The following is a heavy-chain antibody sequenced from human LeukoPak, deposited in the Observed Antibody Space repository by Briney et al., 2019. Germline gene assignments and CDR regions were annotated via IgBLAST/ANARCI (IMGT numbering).Heavy chain of an antibody. D-gene: IGHD1-26*01. J-gene: IGHJ5*02. CDR1: GGSISSYY. V-gene: IGHV4-4*07. CDR2: IYTSGST. Sequence: KPSETLSLTCTVSGGSISSYYWSWIRQPAGKGLEWIGRIYTSGSTNYNPSLKSRVTMSVDTSKNQFSLKLSSVTAADTAVYYCARRGEWEQFRWFDPWGQGTLVTVSS. CDR3: ARRGEWEQFRWFDP.